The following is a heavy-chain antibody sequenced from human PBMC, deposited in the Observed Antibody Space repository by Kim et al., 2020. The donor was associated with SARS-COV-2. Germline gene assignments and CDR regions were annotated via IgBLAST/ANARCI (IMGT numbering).Heavy chain of an antibody. D-gene: IGHD2-15*01. V-gene: IGHV1-3*01. CDR1: GYTFTSYA. CDR3: ARKGVSLGGTLSN. CDR2: INAGNGNT. Sequence: ASVKVSCKASGYTFTSYAMHWVRQAPGQRLEWMGWINAGNGNTKYSQKYQGRVTITRDTSASTAYMELSSLRSEDTAVYYCARKGVSLGGTLSNWGQGTLVTVSS. J-gene: IGHJ4*02.